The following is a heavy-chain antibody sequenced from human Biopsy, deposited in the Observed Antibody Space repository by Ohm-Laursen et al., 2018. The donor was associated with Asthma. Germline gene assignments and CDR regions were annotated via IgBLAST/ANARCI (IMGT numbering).Heavy chain of an antibody. V-gene: IGHV2-5*01. D-gene: IGHD3-9*01. Sequence: TQTLTLTCSFSGFSLINSGVGVGRIRQPPGKAPEWLALIYGNDDRDYSQSLKSRLTITKDTSRRQVVLKMTNMDPVDTGTYFCARAVQSDDFVTGYYNSYFDFWGQGSLVSVSS. CDR2: IYGNDDR. J-gene: IGHJ4*01. CDR1: GFSLINSGVG. CDR3: ARAVQSDDFVTGYYNSYFDF.